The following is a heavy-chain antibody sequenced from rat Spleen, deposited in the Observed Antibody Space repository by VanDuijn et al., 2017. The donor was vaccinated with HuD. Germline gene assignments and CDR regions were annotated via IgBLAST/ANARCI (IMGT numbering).Heavy chain of an antibody. J-gene: IGHJ2*01. CDR2: IWGNGNA. Sequence: QVQLKESGPGLVQPSQTLSLPCTVSGLSLSHHGVFWVRQPPGKGLEWMGVIWGNGNANYNSVLKSRLSISRDTSKSQVFLKMNNLQTEDTAMYFCARSDYSSPYYFDYWGQGVMVTVSS. CDR1: GLSLSHHG. D-gene: IGHD1-2*01. CDR3: ARSDYSSPYYFDY. V-gene: IGHV2S61*01.